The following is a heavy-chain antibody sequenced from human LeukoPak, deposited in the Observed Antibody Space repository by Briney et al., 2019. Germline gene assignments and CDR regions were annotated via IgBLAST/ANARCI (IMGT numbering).Heavy chain of an antibody. D-gene: IGHD3-10*01. CDR3: AKAATFTMGRGVILYYFDY. V-gene: IGHV3-23*01. CDR2: INSGGSGT. J-gene: IGHJ4*02. CDR1: GFTFSSYP. Sequence: PGGSLRLSCAASGFTFSSYPMSWVRQAPGKGLEWVSTINSGGSGTFYADSVKGRFTISRDNPKNTLYLQMNTLRAEDTAVYYCAKAATFTMGRGVILYYFDYWGQGILVTVSS.